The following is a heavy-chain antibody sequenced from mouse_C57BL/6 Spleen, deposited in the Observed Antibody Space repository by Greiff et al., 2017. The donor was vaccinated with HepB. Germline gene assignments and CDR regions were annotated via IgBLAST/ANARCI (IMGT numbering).Heavy chain of an antibody. CDR2: IYPGDGDT. CDR3: ARDGYRYFDV. D-gene: IGHD2-3*01. CDR1: GYAFSSSW. Sequence: VQLQQSGPELVKPGASVKISCKASGYAFSSSWMNWVKQRPGKGLEWIGRIYPGDGDTNYNVKFKGKATLTADKSSSTAYMQLSSLTSEDSAVYFCARDGYRYFDVWGTGTTVTVSS. J-gene: IGHJ1*03. V-gene: IGHV1-82*01.